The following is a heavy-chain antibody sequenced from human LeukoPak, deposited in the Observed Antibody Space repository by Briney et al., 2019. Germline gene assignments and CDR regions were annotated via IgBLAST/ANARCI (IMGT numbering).Heavy chain of an antibody. CDR1: GGSISSYY. Sequence: SETLSLTCTVSGGSISSYYWSWIPQPPGKGLEWIGYIYYSGSTNYNPSLKSRVTISVDTSKNQFSLKLSSVTAADTAVYYCARRGIAAAGTFDYWGQGTLVTVSS. J-gene: IGHJ4*02. V-gene: IGHV4-59*08. D-gene: IGHD6-13*01. CDR3: ARRGIAAAGTFDY. CDR2: IYYSGST.